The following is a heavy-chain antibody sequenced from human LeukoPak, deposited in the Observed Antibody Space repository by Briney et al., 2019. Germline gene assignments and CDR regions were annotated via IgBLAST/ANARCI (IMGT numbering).Heavy chain of an antibody. CDR3: ASAKKSSSWYQNWFDP. CDR1: GYTFTGYY. D-gene: IGHD6-13*01. CDR2: INPNSGGT. J-gene: IGHJ5*02. Sequence: ASVKVSCKASGYTFTGYYMHWVRQAPGQGLEWMGWINPNSGGTNYAQKFQGRVTMTRNTSISTAYMELSSLRSEDTAVYYCASAKKSSSWYQNWFDPWGQGTLVTVSS. V-gene: IGHV1-2*02.